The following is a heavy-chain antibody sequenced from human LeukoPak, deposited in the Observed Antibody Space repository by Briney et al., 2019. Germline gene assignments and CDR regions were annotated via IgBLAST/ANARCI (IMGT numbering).Heavy chain of an antibody. CDR2: ISGSGGST. J-gene: IGHJ4*02. CDR3: ASTMVRGVIIKRGFDY. V-gene: IGHV3-23*01. CDR1: GFTFSSYA. Sequence: GGSLRLSCAASGFTFSSYAMSGVRKAPGKGLEWVSAISGSGGSTYYADSVRGRFTISRDNAKNSLYLQMNSLRDEDTAVYYCASTMVRGVIIKRGFDYWGQGTLVTVSS. D-gene: IGHD3-10*01.